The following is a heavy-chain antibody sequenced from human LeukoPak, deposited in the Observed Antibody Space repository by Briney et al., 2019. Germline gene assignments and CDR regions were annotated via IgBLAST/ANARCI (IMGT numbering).Heavy chain of an antibody. Sequence: PGGSLRLSCAASGFTFSNYEMNWVRQAQGKGLQWVSSISSSSSYISYADSVKGRFTISRDNAKNSLYLQMNSLRAEDTAVYYCARRRTTVTTSLDYWGQGTLVTVSS. CDR1: GFTFSNYE. D-gene: IGHD4-17*01. J-gene: IGHJ4*02. V-gene: IGHV3-21*01. CDR2: ISSSSSYI. CDR3: ARRRTTVTTSLDY.